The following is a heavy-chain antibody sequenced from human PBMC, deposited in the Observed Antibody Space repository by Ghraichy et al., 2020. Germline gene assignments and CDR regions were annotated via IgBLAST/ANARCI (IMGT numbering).Heavy chain of an antibody. Sequence: GGSLRLSCAASGFTFSSYEVNWVRQAPGMGLEWVSYISSSGNTIYYADSVKGRFTISRDNAKNSLSLQMSSLRAEDTAVYYCARVTGYPYYGMDVWGQGTTVTVSS. D-gene: IGHD3-9*01. CDR1: GFTFSSYE. V-gene: IGHV3-48*03. CDR3: ARVTGYPYYGMDV. CDR2: ISSSGNTI. J-gene: IGHJ6*02.